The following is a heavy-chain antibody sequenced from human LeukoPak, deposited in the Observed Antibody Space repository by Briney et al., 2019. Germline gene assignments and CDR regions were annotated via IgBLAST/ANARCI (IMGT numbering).Heavy chain of an antibody. Sequence: ASVKVSCKASGYTFTSYGISWVRQAPGQGLEWMGWISAYNGNTNYAQKLQGRVTMTTDTSTSTAYMELRSLRSDDTAVYYCAQGGRYCSGGSCLTATLDYWGQGTLVTVSS. D-gene: IGHD2-15*01. V-gene: IGHV1-18*01. CDR3: AQGGRYCSGGSCLTATLDY. CDR2: ISAYNGNT. J-gene: IGHJ4*02. CDR1: GYTFTSYG.